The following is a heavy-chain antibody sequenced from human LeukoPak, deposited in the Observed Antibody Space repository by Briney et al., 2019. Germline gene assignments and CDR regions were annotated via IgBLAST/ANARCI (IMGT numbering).Heavy chain of an antibody. J-gene: IGHJ6*02. CDR2: ISGSGGSK. Sequence: AGGSLRLACAASGFTFRSYAMSWVRQAPGKGLGWVSAISGSGGSKYYAASVKGRFTISRDNSKNTLYLQMNSLRAEDTAVYYCAVHYYDFWSGYYTPDYYYYYGMDVWGQGTTVTVSS. D-gene: IGHD3-3*01. V-gene: IGHV3-23*01. CDR3: AVHYYDFWSGYYTPDYYYYYGMDV. CDR1: GFTFRSYA.